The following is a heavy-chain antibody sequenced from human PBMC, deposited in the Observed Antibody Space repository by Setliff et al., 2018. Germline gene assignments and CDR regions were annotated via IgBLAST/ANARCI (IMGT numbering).Heavy chain of an antibody. D-gene: IGHD3-16*02. J-gene: IGHJ3*02. CDR3: AREANSLVAPLRLGELSGAFDI. Sequence: SETLSLTCTVSGGSVGNSHYYWSWIRQPAGKGLEWIGRIYTTWSTNYNPSLKSRVTISVDTSKNQFSLKLSSVTAADTAVYYCAREANSLVAPLRLGELSGAFDIWGQGTMVTVSS. CDR1: GGSVGNSHYY. CDR2: IYTTWST. V-gene: IGHV4-61*10.